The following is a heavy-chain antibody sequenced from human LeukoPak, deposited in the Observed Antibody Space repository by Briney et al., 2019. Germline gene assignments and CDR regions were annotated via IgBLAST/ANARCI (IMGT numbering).Heavy chain of an antibody. J-gene: IGHJ6*03. CDR2: IIPIFGTA. CDR3: ARGYYYDSSGYYASPALGYMDV. CDR1: GYTFTSYG. V-gene: IGHV1-69*13. D-gene: IGHD3-22*01. Sequence: SVKVSCKASGYTFTSYGISWVRQAPGQGLEWMGGIIPIFGTANYAQKFQGRVTITADESTSTAYMELSSLRSEDTAVYYCARGYYYDSSGYYASPALGYMDVWGKGTTVTISS.